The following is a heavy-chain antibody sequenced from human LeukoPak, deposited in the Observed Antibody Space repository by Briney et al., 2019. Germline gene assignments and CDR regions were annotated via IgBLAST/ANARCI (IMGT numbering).Heavy chain of an antibody. Sequence: ASVKVSCKASGYTFTGFYMHWVRQAPGQGLEWMGWINPNSGGTNYAQKFQGRVTMTRDTSISTAYMDLSRLRSDDTAVYYCASPRALYCSSTSCQTANGAFDIWGQGTMVTVSS. CDR2: INPNSGGT. CDR3: ASPRALYCSSTSCQTANGAFDI. CDR1: GYTFTGFY. J-gene: IGHJ3*02. V-gene: IGHV1-2*02. D-gene: IGHD2-2*01.